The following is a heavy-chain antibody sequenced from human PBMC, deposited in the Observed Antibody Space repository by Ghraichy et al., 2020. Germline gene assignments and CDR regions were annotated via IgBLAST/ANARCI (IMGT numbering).Heavy chain of an antibody. D-gene: IGHD3-22*01. CDR3: AKAALYYYDSSGYYYFDY. J-gene: IGHJ4*02. Sequence: GGSLRLSCAASGFTFSIYAMSWVRQAPGKGLEWVSDISGSGGSTYYADSVKGRFTISRDNSKNTLYLQMNSLRAEDTAVYYCAKAALYYYDSSGYYYFDYWGQGTLVTVSS. V-gene: IGHV3-23*01. CDR2: ISGSGGST. CDR1: GFTFSIYA.